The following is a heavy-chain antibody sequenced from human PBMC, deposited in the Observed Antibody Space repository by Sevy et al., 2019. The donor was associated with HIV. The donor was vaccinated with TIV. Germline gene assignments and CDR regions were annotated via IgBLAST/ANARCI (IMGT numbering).Heavy chain of an antibody. CDR3: ARDTGGIGMDV. V-gene: IGHV3-7*01. Sequence: GGSLRLSCVASGFTFSSHWMSWVRQAPGKGLEWVANIKQDGSDKYYVDSVKGRFTISRDNAKNSLSLQMNSLRAEDTAVYYCARDTGGIGMDVWGQGTTVTVSS. D-gene: IGHD6-13*01. J-gene: IGHJ6*02. CDR1: GFTFSSHW. CDR2: IKQDGSDK.